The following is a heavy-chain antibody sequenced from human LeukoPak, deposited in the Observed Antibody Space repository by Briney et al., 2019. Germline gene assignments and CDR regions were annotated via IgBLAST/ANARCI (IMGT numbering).Heavy chain of an antibody. CDR1: GFTFSSYS. Sequence: GGSLRLSCAASGFTFSSYSMNWVHQAPGKGLEWVSYISSSSSTIYYADSVKGRFTISRDNAKNSLYLQMNSLRAEDTAVYYCARVSVPYYYYMDVWGKGTTVTVSS. J-gene: IGHJ6*03. CDR3: ARVSVPYYYYMDV. V-gene: IGHV3-48*01. D-gene: IGHD6-6*01. CDR2: ISSSSSTI.